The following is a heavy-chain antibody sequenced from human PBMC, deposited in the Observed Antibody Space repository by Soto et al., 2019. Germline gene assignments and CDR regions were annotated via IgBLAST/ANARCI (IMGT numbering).Heavy chain of an antibody. CDR2: IYSSGT. J-gene: IGHJ5*02. D-gene: IGHD3-16*01. Sequence: QVRLQESGPGRVKPSETLFLTCTVSGGSIGAYYWTWIRQPPGMGLDWIGFIYSSGTTYNHALKSPVIISVDTSKNQFSLKLTSVTAVDTAVYFCARSGLRLGDVEFDPWGPGILVTVSS. CDR3: ARSGLRLGDVEFDP. V-gene: IGHV4-59*01. CDR1: GGSIGAYY.